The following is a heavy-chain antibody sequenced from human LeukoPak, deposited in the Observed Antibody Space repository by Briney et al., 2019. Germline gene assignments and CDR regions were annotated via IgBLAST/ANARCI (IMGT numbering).Heavy chain of an antibody. CDR1: GYTFTDSY. CDR3: AREVVGYYDFWSGYTNAFDI. Sequence: GASVKVSCEASGYTFTDSYMHWVRQAPGQGLEWMGWISAYNGNTNYAQKLQGRVTMTTDTSTSTAYMELRSLRSDDTAVYYCAREVVGYYDFWSGYTNAFDIWGQGTMVTVSS. V-gene: IGHV1-18*01. J-gene: IGHJ3*02. D-gene: IGHD3-3*01. CDR2: ISAYNGNT.